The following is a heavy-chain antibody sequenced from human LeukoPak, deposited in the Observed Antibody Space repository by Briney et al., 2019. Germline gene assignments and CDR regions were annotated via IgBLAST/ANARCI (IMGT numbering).Heavy chain of an antibody. Sequence: SETLSLTCTDSGGSINSGGYYWSWIRQPPGKGLEWIGYIYQSGSTYYNPSLKSRVTISVDRSKNQFYLNLTSVTAADTAVYYCVRHLPCFGCYYYYMDVWGRGTTVTVSS. V-gene: IGHV4-30-2*01. CDR2: IYQSGST. CDR3: VRHLPCFGCYYYYMDV. D-gene: IGHD6-19*01. CDR1: GGSINSGGYY. J-gene: IGHJ6*03.